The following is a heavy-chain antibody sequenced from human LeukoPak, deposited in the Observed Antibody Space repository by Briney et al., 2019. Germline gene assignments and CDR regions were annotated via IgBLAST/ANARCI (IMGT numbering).Heavy chain of an antibody. CDR3: AREMGGSLLY. D-gene: IGHD1-26*01. V-gene: IGHV3-74*01. Sequence: GGSLRLSCAASGFTFSSFAMSWVRQASGKGLVWVSRINSDGSGIGYADSVKGRFTISRDNAKNTLYLQMNSLRAEDTAVYYCAREMGGSLLYWGQGTLVTVSS. CDR1: GFTFSSFA. CDR2: INSDGSGI. J-gene: IGHJ4*02.